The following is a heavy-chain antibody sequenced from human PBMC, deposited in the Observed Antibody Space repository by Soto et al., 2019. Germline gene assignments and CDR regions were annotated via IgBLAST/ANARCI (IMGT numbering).Heavy chain of an antibody. V-gene: IGHV4-34*01. D-gene: IGHD6-13*01. CDR1: GWSFSSYY. Sequence: LTCAVYGWSFSSYYWNWIRHSPGKGLEWIGEINHSGSTNYNPSLESRVTTSVDRSKNQFSLRLSSVTAADTAVYYCARGRRQQLVRSQYDWFDPWGQGILVTVSS. CDR3: ARGRRQQLVRSQYDWFDP. J-gene: IGHJ5*02. CDR2: INHSGST.